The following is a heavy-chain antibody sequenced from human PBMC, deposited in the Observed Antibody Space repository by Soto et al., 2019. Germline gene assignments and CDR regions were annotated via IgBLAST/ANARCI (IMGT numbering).Heavy chain of an antibody. V-gene: IGHV1-69*13. CDR2: IIPVFGTA. CDR1: GGTFSSYA. CDR3: ARGWNDFPH. D-gene: IGHD1-1*01. J-gene: IGHJ1*01. Sequence: SVNVSCKASGGTFSSYAISWVRQAPGQGLECMGGIIPVFGTANYAQKFQGRVTINADESTSTVYMELSSLRSEDTAVYYCARGWNDFPHWGQGTLVTVSS.